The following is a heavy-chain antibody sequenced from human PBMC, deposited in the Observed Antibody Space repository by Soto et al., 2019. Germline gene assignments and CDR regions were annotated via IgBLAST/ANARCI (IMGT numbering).Heavy chain of an antibody. CDR1: GGSISSYY. J-gene: IGHJ4*01. Sequence: SETLSLTCTVSGGSISSYYWSWIRQPPGKGLEWIGYIYYSGSTNYNPSLKSRVTISVDTSKNQFSLKLSSVTAADTAVYYCARGNYDILTGYYWTTSYFDYWGHGTLVTVSS. V-gene: IGHV4-59*01. D-gene: IGHD3-9*01. CDR2: IYYSGST. CDR3: ARGNYDILTGYYWTTSYFDY.